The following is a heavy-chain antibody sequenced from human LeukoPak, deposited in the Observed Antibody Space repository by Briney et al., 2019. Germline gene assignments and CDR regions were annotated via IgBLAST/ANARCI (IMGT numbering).Heavy chain of an antibody. CDR2: INPNSGGT. V-gene: IGHV1-2*02. CDR1: GYTFTGYY. Sequence: ASVKVSCKASGYTFTGYYMHWVRQAPGQGLEWMGWINPNSGGTNYAQKFQGRVTMTRDTSISTAYMELSRLRSDDTAVYYCALNYYDSSGYDYWGQGTLVTVSS. D-gene: IGHD3-22*01. CDR3: ALNYYDSSGYDY. J-gene: IGHJ4*02.